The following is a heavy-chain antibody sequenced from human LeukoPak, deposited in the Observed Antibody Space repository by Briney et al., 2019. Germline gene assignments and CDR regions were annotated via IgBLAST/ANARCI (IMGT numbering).Heavy chain of an antibody. J-gene: IGHJ3*01. CDR1: GFTFSGYA. Sequence: GGSLRLSCTASGFTFSGYAMSWVRQAPGKGLEWVSGVSRSGDSTYYVDSVKGRFTISRDNSKNTVYLQLNSLRAEDTAVYYCAKTTVTMVRGVITTEGAFDVWGQGTMLTVSS. CDR3: AKTTVTMVRGVITTEGAFDV. CDR2: VSRSGDST. D-gene: IGHD3-10*01. V-gene: IGHV3-23*01.